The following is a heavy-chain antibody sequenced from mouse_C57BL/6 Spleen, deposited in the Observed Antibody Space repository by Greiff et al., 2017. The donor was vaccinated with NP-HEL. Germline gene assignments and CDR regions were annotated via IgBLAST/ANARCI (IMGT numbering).Heavy chain of an antibody. Sequence: VQLQQSVAELVRPGASVKLSCTASGFNIKNTYLHWVKQRPEQGLEWIGRIDPANGNTKYAPKFPGKATITADTSSNTAYLQLSSLTSEDTAIYYCAASYYGSSYVYFDVWGTGTTVTVSS. J-gene: IGHJ1*03. V-gene: IGHV14-3*01. CDR2: IDPANGNT. CDR1: GFNIKNTY. D-gene: IGHD1-1*01. CDR3: AASYYGSSYVYFDV.